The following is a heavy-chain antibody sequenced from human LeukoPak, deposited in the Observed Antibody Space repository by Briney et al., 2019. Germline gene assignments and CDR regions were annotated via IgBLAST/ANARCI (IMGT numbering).Heavy chain of an antibody. CDR2: IKKDGSEK. D-gene: IGHD5-12*01. V-gene: IGHV3-7*03. CDR1: GFTFSSHW. J-gene: IGHJ4*02. CDR3: ARDSTWQLDY. Sequence: GGSLRLSWAASGFTFSSHWMTWVRQAPGKGLEWVANIKKDGSEKYYVDSVRGRFTISRDNTKNSLFLQMNSLRADDTAVYFCARDSTWQLDYWGQGTLVTVSS.